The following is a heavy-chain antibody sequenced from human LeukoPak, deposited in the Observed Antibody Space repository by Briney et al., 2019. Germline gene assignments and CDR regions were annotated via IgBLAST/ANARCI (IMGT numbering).Heavy chain of an antibody. J-gene: IGHJ6*02. CDR3: AKAVAAAATGSYYYYYGMDV. V-gene: IGHV3-23*01. Sequence: GGSLRLSCAASGFTFSSYAMSWVRQAPGKGLEWVSAISGSGGSTYYADSVKGRFTISRDNSKNTLYLQMNSLRAEDTAVYYCAKAVAAAATGSYYYYYGMDVWGQGTTVTVSS. CDR2: ISGSGGST. D-gene: IGHD6-13*01. CDR1: GFTFSSYA.